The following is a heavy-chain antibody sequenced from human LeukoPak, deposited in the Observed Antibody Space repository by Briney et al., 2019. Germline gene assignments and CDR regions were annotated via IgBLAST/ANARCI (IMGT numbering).Heavy chain of an antibody. CDR2: ISYDGSNK. Sequence: GGSLRLSCTASGFTFSAYWMHWVRQAPGKGLEWVAVISYDGSNKYYADSVKGRFTISRDNSKNTLYLQMNSLRAEDTAVYYCARPYGDETDYWGQGTLVTVSS. D-gene: IGHD4-17*01. CDR3: ARPYGDETDY. J-gene: IGHJ4*02. V-gene: IGHV3-30-3*01. CDR1: GFTFSAYW.